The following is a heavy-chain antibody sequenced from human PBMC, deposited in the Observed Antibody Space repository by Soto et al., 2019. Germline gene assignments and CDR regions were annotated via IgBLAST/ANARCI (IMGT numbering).Heavy chain of an antibody. D-gene: IGHD2-21*02. CDR3: ARPLRAVVTPHYYYGMDV. CDR1: GYTFTSYY. J-gene: IGHJ6*02. Sequence: ASVKVSFRASGYTFTSYYMHWMRQTPGQGLEWMGIINPSGGSTSYAQKFQGRVTMTRDRSTSTVYMELSSLRSEDTAVYYCARPLRAVVTPHYYYGMDVWGQGTTVNVSS. CDR2: INPSGGST. V-gene: IGHV1-46*01.